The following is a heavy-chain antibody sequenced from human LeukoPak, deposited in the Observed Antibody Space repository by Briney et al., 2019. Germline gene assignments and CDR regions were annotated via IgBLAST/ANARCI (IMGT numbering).Heavy chain of an antibody. J-gene: IGHJ5*02. Sequence: PGGSLRLSCAASGFTFSSYAMNWVRQAPGKGLEWVSSNSTSSSYIYYADSVRGRFTISRDNAKNSLYLQMNSLRAEDTAVYSCARGADGVSSNSRGWFDPWGQGTLVTVSS. CDR3: ARGADGVSSNSRGWFDP. D-gene: IGHD2-15*01. CDR2: NSTSSSYI. CDR1: GFTFSSYA. V-gene: IGHV3-21*01.